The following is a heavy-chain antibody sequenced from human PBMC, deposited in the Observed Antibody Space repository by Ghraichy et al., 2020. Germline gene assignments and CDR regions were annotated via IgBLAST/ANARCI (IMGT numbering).Heavy chain of an antibody. Sequence: GESLNISCAASGFTFNNYAMSWVRQAPGKGLEWVSAIRGSSGSTYSADSVKGRFTISRDNSKNTLYLQMNSLRAEDTAVYYCAKSFFVVEVAVTRAFDIWGQGTMVTVSS. J-gene: IGHJ3*02. V-gene: IGHV3-23*01. CDR1: GFTFNNYA. CDR2: IRGSSGST. CDR3: AKSFFVVEVAVTRAFDI. D-gene: IGHD2-15*01.